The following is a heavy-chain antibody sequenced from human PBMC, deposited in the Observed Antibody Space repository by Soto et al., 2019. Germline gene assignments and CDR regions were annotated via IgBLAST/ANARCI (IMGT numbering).Heavy chain of an antibody. CDR3: ARGGGYCSSTSCYSWFDP. CDR1: GGSLSSYY. D-gene: IGHD2-2*01. J-gene: IGHJ5*02. Sequence: SETLSLTCTVSGGSLSSYYWSWIRQPPGKGLEWIGYIYYSGSTNYNPSLKSRVTISVDTSKNQFSLKLSSVTAADTAVYYCARGGGYCSSTSCYSWFDPWGQGTLVTVSS. V-gene: IGHV4-59*01. CDR2: IYYSGST.